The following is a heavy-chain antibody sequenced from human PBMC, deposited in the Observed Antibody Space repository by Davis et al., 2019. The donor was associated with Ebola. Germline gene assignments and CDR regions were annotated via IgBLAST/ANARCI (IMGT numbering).Heavy chain of an antibody. D-gene: IGHD2-15*01. CDR3: ARRGYCSGSRCPWGNFDP. CDR1: GYSFINYW. CDR2: IYPGDSDT. Sequence: GESLKISCKGSGYSFINYWIGWLRQMPGKGLEWMGIIYPGDSDTRYSPSFQGQVTISADKSISTAYLQWSSLKASDTAMYYCARRGYCSGSRCPWGNFDPWGQGTLVTVSS. J-gene: IGHJ5*02. V-gene: IGHV5-51*01.